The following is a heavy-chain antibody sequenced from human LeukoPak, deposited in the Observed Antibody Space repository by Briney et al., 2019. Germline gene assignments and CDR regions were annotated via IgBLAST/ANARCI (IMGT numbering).Heavy chain of an antibody. D-gene: IGHD3-16*01. CDR1: GFTVSNNY. Sequence: GGSLRLSCAASGFTVSNNYMSWVRQAPGKGLEWVSVIYSGDNTYYVESVKGRFTIPRDNSKDTLFLQMNRLRAEDTAVYYCAGRRVLDASFDYWGQGTLVTVSS. V-gene: IGHV3-66*02. CDR3: AGRRVLDASFDY. CDR2: IYSGDNT. J-gene: IGHJ4*02.